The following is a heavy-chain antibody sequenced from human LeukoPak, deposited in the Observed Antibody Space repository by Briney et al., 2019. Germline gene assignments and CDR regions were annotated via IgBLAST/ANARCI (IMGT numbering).Heavy chain of an antibody. CDR3: ARGLYCSGGSCYAFDY. V-gene: IGHV3-11*01. CDR2: ISSSGSTI. CDR1: GFTFSDYY. J-gene: IGHJ4*02. D-gene: IGHD2-15*01. Sequence: PGGSMRLSCAGSGFTFSDYYMSWIRQAPGKGLEWVSYISSSGSTIYYADSVKGRFTISRDNAKNSLYLQMNSLRAEDTAVYYCARGLYCSGGSCYAFDYWGQGTLVTVSS.